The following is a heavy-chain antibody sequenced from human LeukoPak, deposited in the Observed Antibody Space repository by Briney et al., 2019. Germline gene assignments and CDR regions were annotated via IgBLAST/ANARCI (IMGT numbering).Heavy chain of an antibody. D-gene: IGHD5-18*01. CDR1: GGSFSGYY. CDR2: INHSGST. Sequence: PSETLSLTCAVYGGSFSGYYWSWIRQPPGKGLEWIGEINHSGSTNYNPSLKSRVTISVDTSKNQFSLKLSSVTAADTAVYYCARGPRRGYSYGYYVAPYFDYWGQGTLVTVSS. CDR3: ARGPRRGYSYGYYVAPYFDY. J-gene: IGHJ4*02. V-gene: IGHV4-34*01.